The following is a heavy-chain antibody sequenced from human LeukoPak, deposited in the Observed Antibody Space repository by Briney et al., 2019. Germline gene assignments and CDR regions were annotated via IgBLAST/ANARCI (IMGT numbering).Heavy chain of an antibody. V-gene: IGHV3-30*04. CDR2: ISYDGSNK. CDR1: GFTFSSYA. D-gene: IGHD2-8*01. CDR3: AKDTSIGRYCTNGVCSPFDY. Sequence: GGSLRLSCAASGFTFSSYAMHWVRLAPGKGLEWVAVISYDGSNKYYADSVKGRFTISRDNSKNTLYLQMNSLRAEDTAVYYCAKDTSIGRYCTNGVCSPFDYWGQGTLVTVSS. J-gene: IGHJ4*02.